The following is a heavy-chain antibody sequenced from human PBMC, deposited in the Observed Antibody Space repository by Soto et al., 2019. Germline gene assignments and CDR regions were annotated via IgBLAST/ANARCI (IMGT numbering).Heavy chain of an antibody. Sequence: EVQLVESGGGLVKPGGSLRLSCAASGFTFSNAWMNWVRQAPGKGLEWVGRIKSKTDGGTTDYAAPVKGRFTISRDDSKNTLYLQMNSLKTEDTAVYYCTPRPLRGYSYGQWEWWFDPWGQGTLVTVSS. CDR2: IKSKTDGGTT. D-gene: IGHD5-18*01. CDR1: GFTFSNAW. J-gene: IGHJ5*02. CDR3: TPRPLRGYSYGQWEWWFDP. V-gene: IGHV3-15*07.